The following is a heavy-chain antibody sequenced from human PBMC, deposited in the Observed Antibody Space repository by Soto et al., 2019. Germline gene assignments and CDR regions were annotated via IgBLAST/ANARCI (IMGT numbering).Heavy chain of an antibody. CDR2: ISGSGGSS. D-gene: IGHD1-7*01. CDR3: AKAHTWNYVGNWFDP. CDR1: GFTFSTYA. Sequence: EVQLLESGGGLVQPGGSPRLSCAASGFTFSTYAMSWVRQAPGKGLEWVSGISGSGGSSYYADSVKGRFTISRDNSENTLYLQMNSLRAEDTAVYYCAKAHTWNYVGNWFDPWGQGTLVTVSS. V-gene: IGHV3-23*01. J-gene: IGHJ5*02.